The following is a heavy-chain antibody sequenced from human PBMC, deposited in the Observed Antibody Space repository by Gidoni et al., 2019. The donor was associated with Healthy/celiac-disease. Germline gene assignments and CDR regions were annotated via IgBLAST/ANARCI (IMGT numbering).Heavy chain of an antibody. J-gene: IGHJ2*01. CDR2: ISSSSSYI. CDR3: ARDRTGITGTTTGIGDWYFDL. V-gene: IGHV3-21*01. CDR1: GFTFSSYS. D-gene: IGHD1-7*01. Sequence: EVQLVESGGGLVKPGGSLRLSCAASGFTFSSYSMHWVRQAPGKGLEWVSSISSSSSYIYYADSVKGRFTISRDNAKNSLYLQMNSLRAEDTAVYYCARDRTGITGTTTGIGDWYFDLWGRGTLVTVSS.